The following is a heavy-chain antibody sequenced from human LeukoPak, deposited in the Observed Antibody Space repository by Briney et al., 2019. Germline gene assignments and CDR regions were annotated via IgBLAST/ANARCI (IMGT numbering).Heavy chain of an antibody. CDR1: GFTFSSYS. V-gene: IGHV3-48*02. J-gene: IGHJ3*02. Sequence: PGGSLRLSCAASGFTFSSYSMNGVRPAPAKGLEWVSYISSSSSTTYYADSAKGRFTISRDNAKNSLYLQMNSLRDEDTAVYYCAREDGDAFDIWGQGTMVTVSS. CDR3: AREDGDAFDI. CDR2: ISSSSSTT.